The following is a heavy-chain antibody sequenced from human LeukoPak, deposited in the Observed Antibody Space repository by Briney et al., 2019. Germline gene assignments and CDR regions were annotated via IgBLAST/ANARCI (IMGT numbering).Heavy chain of an antibody. V-gene: IGHV1-46*01. CDR3: ARCEIAVAGTTPCYYYGMDV. J-gene: IGHJ6*02. CDR1: GYTFTSYY. CDR2: INPSGGST. D-gene: IGHD6-19*01. Sequence: ASVKVSCKASGYTFTSYYMHWVRQAPGQGLEWMGIINPSGGSTSYAQKFQGRVTMTRDTSISTAYMELSRLRSDDTAVYYCARCEIAVAGTTPCYYYGMDVWGQGTTVTVSS.